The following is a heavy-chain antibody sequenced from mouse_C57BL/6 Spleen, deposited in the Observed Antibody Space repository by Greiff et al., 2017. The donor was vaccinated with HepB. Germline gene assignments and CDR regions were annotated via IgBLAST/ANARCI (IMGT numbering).Heavy chain of an antibody. J-gene: IGHJ4*01. CDR3: ARRGYYGNYDYAMDY. V-gene: IGHV1-39*01. CDR1: GYSFTDYN. D-gene: IGHD2-1*01. Sequence: EVKLQESGPELVKPGASVKISCKASGYSFTDYNMNWVKQSNGKSLEWIGVINPNYGTTSYNQKFKGKATLTVDQSSSTAYMQLNSLTSEDSAVYYCARRGYYGNYDYAMDYWGQGTSVTVSS. CDR2: INPNYGTT.